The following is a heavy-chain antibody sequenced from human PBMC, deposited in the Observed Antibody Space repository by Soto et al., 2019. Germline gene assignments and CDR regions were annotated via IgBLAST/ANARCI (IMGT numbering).Heavy chain of an antibody. CDR1: GYTFTGYD. V-gene: IGHV1-69*06. CDR3: AIEVGATFNWFDP. J-gene: IGHJ5*02. D-gene: IGHD1-26*01. Sequence: SVTVSCTASGYTFTGYDINWVRQATGQGLEWMGGIIPIFGTANYAQQFQGRVTITADKSTSTAYMELSSLRSEDTAVYYCAIEVGATFNWFDPWGQGTLVTVSS. CDR2: IIPIFGTA.